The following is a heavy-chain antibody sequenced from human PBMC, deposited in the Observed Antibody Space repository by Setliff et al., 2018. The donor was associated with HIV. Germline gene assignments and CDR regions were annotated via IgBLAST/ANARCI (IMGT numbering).Heavy chain of an antibody. D-gene: IGHD5-18*01. Sequence: SETLSLTCALSGYSISNGYYWGWIRQPSGKGLEWIGSIYHSGSTFYNPSLRSRVTISVDTSQDQFSLRLNSVTAADTAVYYCARDSGYSFGFNYFDYWGQGTLVTVSS. CDR2: IYHSGST. V-gene: IGHV4-38-2*02. J-gene: IGHJ4*02. CDR1: GYSISNGYY. CDR3: ARDSGYSFGFNYFDY.